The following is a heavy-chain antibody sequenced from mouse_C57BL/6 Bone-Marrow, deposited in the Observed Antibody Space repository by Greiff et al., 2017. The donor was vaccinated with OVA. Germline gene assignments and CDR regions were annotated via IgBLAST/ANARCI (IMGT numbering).Heavy chain of an antibody. V-gene: IGHV5-6*01. Sequence: EVQRVESGGDLVKPGGSLKLSCAASGFTFSSYGMSWVRQTPDKRLEWVATISSGGSYTYYPDSVKGRFTISRDNAKNTLYLQMSSLKSEDTAMYYCARSYYCGSSPHWYFDVWGTGTTVTVSS. CDR1: GFTFSSYG. CDR2: ISSGGSYT. CDR3: ARSYYCGSSPHWYFDV. D-gene: IGHD1-1*01. J-gene: IGHJ1*03.